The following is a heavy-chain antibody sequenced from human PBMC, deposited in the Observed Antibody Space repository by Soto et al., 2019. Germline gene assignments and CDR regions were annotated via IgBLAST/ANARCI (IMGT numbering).Heavy chain of an antibody. CDR2: IIPIFGTA. CDR1: GGTFSSYA. J-gene: IGHJ4*02. CDR3: ARDRSWGTGTTGREPFAY. Sequence: SVKVSCKASGGTFSSYAISWVRQAPGQGLEWMGGIIPIFGTANYAQKFQGRVTITADESTSTAYMELSSLRSEDTAVYYCARDRSWGTGTTGREPFAYWGQGTLVTVSS. D-gene: IGHD1-7*01. V-gene: IGHV1-69*13.